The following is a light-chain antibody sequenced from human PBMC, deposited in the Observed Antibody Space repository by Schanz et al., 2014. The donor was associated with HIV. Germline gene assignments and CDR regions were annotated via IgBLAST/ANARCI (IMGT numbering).Light chain of an antibody. CDR1: SSDVGGYDF. CDR2: DVT. J-gene: IGLJ3*02. CDR3: SSFAGSNIPWV. Sequence: QSVLTQPASVSGSPGQSITISCTGTSSDVGGYDFLPWYQQHPGKAPKLMIYDVTNRPSGVSYRFSGSKSGNTASLTVSGLQPEDEADYYCSSFAGSNIPWVFGGGTKLTVL. V-gene: IGLV2-14*03.